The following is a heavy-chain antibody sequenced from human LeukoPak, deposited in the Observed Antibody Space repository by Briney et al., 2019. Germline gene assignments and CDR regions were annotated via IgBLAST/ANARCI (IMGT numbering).Heavy chain of an antibody. J-gene: IGHJ4*02. CDR3: ASAPLDGWLVSCLDC. Sequence: ASLKVTCKASGYTFTGYYMHWVRQAPGQGLEWMGWINPNSGSTNYAQKFQGRVTMTRDTSMSTAYMELSRLTADDTAVYYCASAPLDGWLVSCLDCWGQGTLVTVSS. D-gene: IGHD3-10*01. V-gene: IGHV1-2*02. CDR1: GYTFTGYY. CDR2: INPNSGST.